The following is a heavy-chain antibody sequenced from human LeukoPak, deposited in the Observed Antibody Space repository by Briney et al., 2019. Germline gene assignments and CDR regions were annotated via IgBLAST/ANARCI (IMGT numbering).Heavy chain of an antibody. Sequence: GGSLRLSCAASGFTFSSYAMNWVRQAPGKGLEWVSISGSGGDTYYADSVKGRFTISRDNSKSTLYLQMNSLRAEDTAVYYCAKKRSPGWGGNSFDLWGPGTLVTVAS. CDR3: AKKRSPGWGGNSFDL. J-gene: IGHJ5*02. CDR1: GFTFSSYA. D-gene: IGHD3-16*01. CDR2: ISGSGGDT. V-gene: IGHV3-23*01.